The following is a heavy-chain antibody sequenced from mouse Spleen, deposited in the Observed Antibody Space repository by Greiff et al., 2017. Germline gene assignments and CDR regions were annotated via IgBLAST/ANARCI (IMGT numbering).Heavy chain of an antibody. J-gene: IGHJ4*01. CDR1: GYSFTGYF. CDR2: INPYNGDT. D-gene: IGHD2-3*01. Sequence: EVNVVESGPELVKPGDSVKISCKASGYSFTGYFMNWVMQSHGKSLEWIGRINPYNGDTFYNQKFKGKATLTVDKSSSTAHMELRSLTSEDSAVYYCARGYYLSLYAMDYWGQGTSVTVSS. CDR3: ARGYYLSLYAMDY. V-gene: IGHV1-20*01.